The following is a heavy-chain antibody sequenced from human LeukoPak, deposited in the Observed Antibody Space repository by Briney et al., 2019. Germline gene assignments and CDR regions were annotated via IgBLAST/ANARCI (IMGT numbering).Heavy chain of an antibody. CDR3: ASASSHRIAAGGDY. V-gene: IGHV3-74*01. CDR1: GFTFSNYW. D-gene: IGHD6-13*01. J-gene: IGHJ4*02. Sequence: GGSLRLFFAASGFTFSNYWMYWVRQAPGKGLVWVSRINSDGSSRNYADSVKGRFTISRDNAKNTLYLQMNSLRAEDTAVYYCASASSHRIAAGGDYWGQGTLVTVSS. CDR2: INSDGSSR.